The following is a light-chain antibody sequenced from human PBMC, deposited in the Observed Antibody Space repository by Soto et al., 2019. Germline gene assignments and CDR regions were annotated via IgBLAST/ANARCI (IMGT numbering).Light chain of an antibody. CDR1: SSDVGAYNY. Sequence: QSVLTQPASVSGSPGQWITISCTGTSSDVGAYNYDSWYQQYPGEAPKVIIYDVSHRPAGVSNRFSGSKSGNTASLTISGLQTQDEADYYCSSYTSATTYVFGTGTKVPVL. J-gene: IGLJ1*01. CDR3: SSYTSATTYV. CDR2: DVS. V-gene: IGLV2-14*01.